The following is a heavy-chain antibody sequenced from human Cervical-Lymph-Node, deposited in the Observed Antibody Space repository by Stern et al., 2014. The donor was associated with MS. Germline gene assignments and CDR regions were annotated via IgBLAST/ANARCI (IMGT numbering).Heavy chain of an antibody. CDR3: AAGGASSWYSDY. J-gene: IGHJ4*02. V-gene: IGHV1-69*01. CDR2: IIPIVGTP. CDR1: GGTFNTFA. Sequence: DQLVESGAEVKKPGSSVKVSCKASGGTFNTFAISWVRQAPGQGLEWMGGIIPIVGTPNYAQNFQDKVTIAADESTSTAYMELSSLTSDDTAVYYCAAGGASSWYSDYWGQGTLVTVSS. D-gene: IGHD6-13*01.